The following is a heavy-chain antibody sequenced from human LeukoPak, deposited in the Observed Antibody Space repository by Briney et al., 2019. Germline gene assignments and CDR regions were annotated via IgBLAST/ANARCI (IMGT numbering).Heavy chain of an antibody. V-gene: IGHV3-30*16. Sequence: SCKASGYTFTGYYMHWVRQAPGQGLEWVALILYDGSGQYYADSVKGRFTISRDNSKNTVSLQMNSLRAEDTAVYYCARANYGSGLDYWGQGTLVTVSS. CDR3: ARANYGSGLDY. CDR2: ILYDGSGQ. D-gene: IGHD3-10*01. CDR1: GYTFTGYY. J-gene: IGHJ4*02.